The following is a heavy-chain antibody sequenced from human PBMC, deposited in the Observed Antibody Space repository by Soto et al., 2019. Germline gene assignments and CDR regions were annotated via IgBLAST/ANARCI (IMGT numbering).Heavy chain of an antibody. CDR2: INRDGSIT. V-gene: IGHV3-74*01. Sequence: EVQLVESGGGLVQPGGSLRLSFAASGFTFSSYWMHWVRQVPEKGLVWFSRINRDGSITNYADAVKGRFTISRDNVKNTLYLQMNSLRAEDTAVYYCVRYPRSVGGSYRPDYWGQGTLVTVSS. D-gene: IGHD3-16*02. J-gene: IGHJ4*02. CDR1: GFTFSSYW. CDR3: VRYPRSVGGSYRPDY.